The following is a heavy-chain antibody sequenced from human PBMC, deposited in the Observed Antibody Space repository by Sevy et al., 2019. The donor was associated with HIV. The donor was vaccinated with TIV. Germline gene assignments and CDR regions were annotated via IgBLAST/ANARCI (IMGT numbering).Heavy chain of an antibody. V-gene: IGHV3-30-3*01. CDR1: EFTFLSYA. CDR3: ARDHYGNYYYYGMDV. Sequence: GGSLRLSCAASEFTFLSYAMHWVRQAPGKGLEWVAVISYDESNEFYADSVKGRFTISRDNSKNTLYLQMNSLRPEDTAVYYCARDHYGNYYYYGMDVWGQGTTVTVSS. J-gene: IGHJ6*02. CDR2: ISYDESNE. D-gene: IGHD3-16*01.